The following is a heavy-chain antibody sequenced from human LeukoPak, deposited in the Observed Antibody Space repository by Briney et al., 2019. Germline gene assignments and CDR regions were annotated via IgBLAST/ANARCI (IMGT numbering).Heavy chain of an antibody. CDR2: IYTSGST. Sequence: PSETLSLTCTVSGDSINSYYWTWIRQPAGKGLEWIGRIYTSGSTNYNPSLKSRVTMSVDTSKNQFSLKLNSVTAADTAVYYCARVRDGNYGYNWLDLWGQGTLVTVSS. CDR1: GDSINSYY. CDR3: ARVRDGNYGYNWLDL. V-gene: IGHV4-4*07. D-gene: IGHD4-17*01. J-gene: IGHJ5*02.